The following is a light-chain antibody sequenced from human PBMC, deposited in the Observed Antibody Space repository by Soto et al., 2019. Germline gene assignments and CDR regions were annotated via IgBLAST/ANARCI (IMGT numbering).Light chain of an antibody. CDR3: QQYNNWPGT. V-gene: IGKV3-15*01. CDR2: GAS. CDR1: QSVSSN. Sequence: EIVMTQSPATLSVSPGERATLSCRASQSVSSNLAWYQQKPGQAPRLLIYGASTRATGIPARFSGSGSGTEFPLTISSLQSEDFAVYYCQQYNNWPGTFGQGTMVEIK. J-gene: IGKJ1*01.